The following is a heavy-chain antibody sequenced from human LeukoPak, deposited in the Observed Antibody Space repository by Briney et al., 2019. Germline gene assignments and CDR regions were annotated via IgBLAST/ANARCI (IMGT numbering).Heavy chain of an antibody. CDR2: IYPRDSDT. CDR3: AKPRWPEGDRSSFDF. J-gene: IGHJ4*02. V-gene: IGHV5-51*01. Sequence: GESLKISCQASGYSFTTYWIGWVRQLPGKGLEWMGIIYPRDSDTKYSPSFQGQVTISADKSISTAYLQWTSLKASDTAMYYCAKPRWPEGDRSSFDFWGQGTLVTVSS. CDR1: GYSFTTYW. D-gene: IGHD4-23*01.